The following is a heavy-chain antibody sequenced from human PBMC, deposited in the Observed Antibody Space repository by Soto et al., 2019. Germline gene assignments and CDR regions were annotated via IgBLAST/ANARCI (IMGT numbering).Heavy chain of an antibody. V-gene: IGHV4-34*01. J-gene: IGHJ4*02. CDR1: GGSFNGYY. CDR2: INHSGST. D-gene: IGHD7-27*01. CDR3: ARGPRNNYHNWGLDRFDY. Sequence: SETLSLTCAVYGGSFNGYYWSWIRQPPGKGLEWIGEINHSGSTNYNPSLKSRVTISVDTSKNQFSLKLSSVTAADTAVYHCARGPRNNYHNWGLDRFDYWGQGTLVTVSS.